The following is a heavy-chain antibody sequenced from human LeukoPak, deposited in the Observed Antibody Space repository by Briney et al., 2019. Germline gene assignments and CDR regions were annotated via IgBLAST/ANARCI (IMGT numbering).Heavy chain of an antibody. Sequence: SETLSLTCTVSGGSISSYYWSWIRQPPGKGLEWIGYIYYSGSTNYNPSLKSRVTISVDTSKNQFSLKLSSVTAADTAVYYCATSGGLGDHYLYYHYGMDVWGQGTTVTVSS. CDR2: IYYSGST. D-gene: IGHD3-16*01. CDR1: GGSISSYY. J-gene: IGHJ6*02. V-gene: IGHV4-59*01. CDR3: ATSGGLGDHYLYYHYGMDV.